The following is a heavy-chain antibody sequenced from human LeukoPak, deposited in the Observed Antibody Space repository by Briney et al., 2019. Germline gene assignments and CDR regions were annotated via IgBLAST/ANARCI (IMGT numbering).Heavy chain of an antibody. V-gene: IGHV3-21*01. J-gene: IGHJ5*02. Sequence: GGSPRLSCVASLATFSSYSMNWVRQAPGKGLEWVSSISSSSSYIYYADSVKGRFTISRDNAKNSLYLQMNSLRAENTAVYYCAREYDFWSGYSPGNNWFDPWGQGTLVTVSS. CDR1: LATFSSYS. CDR3: AREYDFWSGYSPGNNWFDP. D-gene: IGHD3-3*01. CDR2: ISSSSSYI.